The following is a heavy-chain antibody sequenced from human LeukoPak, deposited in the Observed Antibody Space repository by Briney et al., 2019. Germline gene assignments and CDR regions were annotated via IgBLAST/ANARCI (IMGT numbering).Heavy chain of an antibody. CDR1: GLSWNYDW. D-gene: IGHD2-2*01. Sequence: GGSLRLSCVASGLSWNYDWMSWVRQAPGKGLEWVGRIKSKTDGETTGYAAPVKGRFTISRDDSKNTLYLQMNSLETEDTAVYHCARERYCSSSSCPGALDIWGQGTEVTVSS. J-gene: IGHJ3*02. CDR3: ARERYCSSSSCPGALDI. V-gene: IGHV3-15*05. CDR2: IKSKTDGETT.